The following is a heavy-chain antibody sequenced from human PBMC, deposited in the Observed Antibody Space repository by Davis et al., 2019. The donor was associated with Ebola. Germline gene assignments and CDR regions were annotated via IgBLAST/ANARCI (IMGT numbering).Heavy chain of an antibody. Sequence: MPSETLSLTCTVSGGSISSYYWSWIRQPPGKGLEWIGYIYYSGSTNYNPSLKSRVTTSVDTSKNQFALKLSSVTAADTAVYYCARTTRGTRGSGWFLDYWGQGTLITVSS. D-gene: IGHD6-19*01. V-gene: IGHV4-59*12. CDR1: GGSISSYY. J-gene: IGHJ4*02. CDR2: IYYSGST. CDR3: ARTTRGTRGSGWFLDY.